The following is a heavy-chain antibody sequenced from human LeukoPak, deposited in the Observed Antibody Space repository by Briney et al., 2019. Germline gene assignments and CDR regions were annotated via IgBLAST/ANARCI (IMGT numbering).Heavy chain of an antibody. CDR2: ISSSSSYI. Sequence: GGSLGLSCAASGFTFSSYSMNWVRQAPGKGLEWVSSISSSSSYIYYADSVKGRFTISRDNAKNSLYLQMNSLRAEDTAVYYCAREALKYYYGSGSSYYFDYWGQGTLVTVSS. CDR1: GFTFSSYS. CDR3: AREALKYYYGSGSSYYFDY. J-gene: IGHJ4*02. V-gene: IGHV3-21*01. D-gene: IGHD3-10*01.